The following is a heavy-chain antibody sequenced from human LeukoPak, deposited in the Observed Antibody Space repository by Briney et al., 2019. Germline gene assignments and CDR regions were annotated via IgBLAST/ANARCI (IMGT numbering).Heavy chain of an antibody. CDR3: AKESGGPGSSYQAFLDY. D-gene: IGHD1-26*01. J-gene: IGHJ4*02. Sequence: GGSLRLSCAASGFTFSSHGMQWVRRAPGKGLEWVAVISHDGSITYYANSVKGRFTISRDNSKNTLYLQMNSLRAEDTAVYFCAKESGGPGSSYQAFLDYWGQGTLVTVSS. V-gene: IGHV3-30*18. CDR1: GFTFSSHG. CDR2: ISHDGSIT.